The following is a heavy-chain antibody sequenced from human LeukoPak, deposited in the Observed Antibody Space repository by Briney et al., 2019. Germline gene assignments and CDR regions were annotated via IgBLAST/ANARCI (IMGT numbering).Heavy chain of an antibody. V-gene: IGHV4-34*01. CDR3: ARAKYSSGWYGY. Sequence: SETLSLTCAVYGGSFSGYYWSWIRQPPWKGLEGIGEINHSGSSNYNPYLKSRVTISVDTSKNQFSLKLSSVTAADTAVYYCARAKYSSGWYGYWGQGTLVTVSS. CDR1: GGSFSGYY. D-gene: IGHD6-19*01. CDR2: INHSGSS. J-gene: IGHJ4*02.